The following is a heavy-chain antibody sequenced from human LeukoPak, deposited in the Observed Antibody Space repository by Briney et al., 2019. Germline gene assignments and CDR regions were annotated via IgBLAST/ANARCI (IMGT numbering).Heavy chain of an antibody. J-gene: IGHJ4*02. CDR2: IYYSGST. V-gene: IGHV4-59*01. CDR3: ARSDGYNEAGFDY. Sequence: SETLSLTCTVSGGSISSYYWSWIRHPPGKGLGWIGYIYYSGSTNYNPSLKSRVTISVDTSKNQFSLKLSSVTAADTAVYYCARSDGYNEAGFDYWGQGTLVTVSS. D-gene: IGHD5-24*01. CDR1: GGSISSYY.